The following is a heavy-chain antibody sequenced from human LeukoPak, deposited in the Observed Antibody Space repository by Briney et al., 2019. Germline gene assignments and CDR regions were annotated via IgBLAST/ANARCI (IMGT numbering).Heavy chain of an antibody. D-gene: IGHD3-10*01. CDR3: AREGLVYYYGSGSTNFDAFDI. CDR2: ISSSSSYI. CDR1: GFTFSSYS. J-gene: IGHJ3*02. Sequence: TPGGSLRLSCAASGFTFSSYSMNWVRQAPGKGLEWVSSISSSSSYIYYADSVKGRFTISRDNAKNSLYLQMNSLRAEDTAVYYCAREGLVYYYGSGSTNFDAFDIWGQGTMVTVSS. V-gene: IGHV3-21*01.